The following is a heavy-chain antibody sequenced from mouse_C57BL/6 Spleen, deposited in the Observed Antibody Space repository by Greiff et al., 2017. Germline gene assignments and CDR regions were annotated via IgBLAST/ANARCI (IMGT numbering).Heavy chain of an antibody. Sequence: QVQLQQPGTELVKPGASVKLSCKASGYTFTSYWMHWVKQRPGQGLEWIGDINPSSGGTNYNEKFKGKATLTVDKSSSTAYMQLSSLTSEDSAVYLCARGGTLEMGYWGQGTSVTVSS. J-gene: IGHJ4*01. CDR3: ARGGTLEMGY. CDR1: GYTFTSYW. D-gene: IGHD2-14*01. CDR2: INPSSGGT. V-gene: IGHV1-53*01.